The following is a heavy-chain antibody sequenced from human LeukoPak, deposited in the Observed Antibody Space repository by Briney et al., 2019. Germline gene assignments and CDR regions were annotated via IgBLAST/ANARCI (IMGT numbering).Heavy chain of an antibody. Sequence: ASVKVSCKASGYTFTGYYMHWVRQAPGQGLEWMGWINPNSGGTNYAQKFQGRVTMTRDTSISTAYMELSRLRSDDTAVYYCARVPKVEPESYYYYYMDVWGKGTTVTVSS. D-gene: IGHD1-1*01. CDR3: ARVPKVEPESYYYYYMDV. J-gene: IGHJ6*03. CDR2: INPNSGGT. V-gene: IGHV1-2*02. CDR1: GYTFTGYY.